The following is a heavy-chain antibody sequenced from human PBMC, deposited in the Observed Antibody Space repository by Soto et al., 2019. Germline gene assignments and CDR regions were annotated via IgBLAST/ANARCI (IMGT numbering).Heavy chain of an antibody. CDR3: ARYRFTATWSKFDY. J-gene: IGHJ4*02. V-gene: IGHV4-31*11. Sequence: QVYLQESGPGLVRSSQTLSLYCAVSGVTINSDSYHWSWIRQRPGKGLEWVGFISSRGRTYYNPFLKSRITMSADTSKSQFSLHLTSVTAADTAMYFCARYRFTATWSKFDYWGQGSLVTVSS. D-gene: IGHD3-16*02. CDR1: GVTINSDSYH. CDR2: ISSRGRT.